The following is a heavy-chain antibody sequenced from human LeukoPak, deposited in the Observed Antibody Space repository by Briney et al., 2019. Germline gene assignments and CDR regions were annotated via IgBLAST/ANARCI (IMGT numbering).Heavy chain of an antibody. Sequence: SETLSLTCTVSGGSISSGVYYWSWVRQHPGKGLDWIGYIGYTGDTYYNPSLRSRVTISVDTSKTQFSLRLSSVTAADTAVYYCARDRDYDSSGYGLYNWFDPWGQGTLVTVSS. CDR1: GGSISSGVYY. CDR2: IGYTGDT. D-gene: IGHD3-22*01. CDR3: ARDRDYDSSGYGLYNWFDP. V-gene: IGHV4-31*03. J-gene: IGHJ5*02.